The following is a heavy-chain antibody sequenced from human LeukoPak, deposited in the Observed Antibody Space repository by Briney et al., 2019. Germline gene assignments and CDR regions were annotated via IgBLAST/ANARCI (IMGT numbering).Heavy chain of an antibody. Sequence: ASETLSLTCAVYGGSFSGYYWSWIRQPPGKGLEWIGEINHSGSTNYNPSLKSRVTISVDTSKNQFSLKLSSVTAADTAVYYCARADYDFWSGYYLFDYWGQGTLVTVSS. CDR2: INHSGST. D-gene: IGHD3-3*01. J-gene: IGHJ4*02. V-gene: IGHV4-34*01. CDR1: GGSFSGYY. CDR3: ARADYDFWSGYYLFDY.